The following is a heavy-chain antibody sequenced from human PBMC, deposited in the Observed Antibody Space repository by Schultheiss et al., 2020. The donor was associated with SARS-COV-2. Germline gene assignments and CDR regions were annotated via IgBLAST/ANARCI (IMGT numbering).Heavy chain of an antibody. J-gene: IGHJ4*02. D-gene: IGHD2-15*01. CDR2: ISGSGGST. CDR1: GFTFSSYA. V-gene: IGHV3-23*01. CDR3: ARDLCSGGSCYTKGY. Sequence: GESLKISCAASGFTFSSYAMSWVRQAPGKGLEWVSAISGSGGSTYYADSVKGRFTISRDNSKNTLYLQMNSLRAEDTAVYYCARDLCSGGSCYTKGYWGQGTLVTVSS.